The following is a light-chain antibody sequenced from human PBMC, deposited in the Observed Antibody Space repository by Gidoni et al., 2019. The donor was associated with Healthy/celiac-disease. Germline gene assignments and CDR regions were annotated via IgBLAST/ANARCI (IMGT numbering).Light chain of an antibody. CDR2: GAS. Sequence: EIVLTQSPGTLSLSPGERATLSCSASQSVSSSYLAWYQQKPGQAPRLLIYGASSRAPGIPYRFSGSGAGTDFTLIISRLEPEDFAVYYCQPYRSSPPRTFGQGTKLEIK. CDR1: QSVSSSY. J-gene: IGKJ2*01. V-gene: IGKV3-20*01. CDR3: QPYRSSPPRT.